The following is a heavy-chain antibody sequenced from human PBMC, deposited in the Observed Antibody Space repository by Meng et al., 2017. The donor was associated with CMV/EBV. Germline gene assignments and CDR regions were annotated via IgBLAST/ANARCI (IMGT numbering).Heavy chain of an antibody. D-gene: IGHD3-3*01. V-gene: IGHV4-34*01. CDR2: INHSGST. CDR1: GGSFSGYY. CDR3: AGASFWSGYYDY. J-gene: IGHJ4*02. Sequence: GSLRLSCAVYGGSFSGYYWSWIRQPPGKGLEWIGEINHSGSTNYNPFLKSRVTISVDTSKNQFSLKLSSVTAADTAVYYCAGASFWSGYYDYWGQGTLVTVSS.